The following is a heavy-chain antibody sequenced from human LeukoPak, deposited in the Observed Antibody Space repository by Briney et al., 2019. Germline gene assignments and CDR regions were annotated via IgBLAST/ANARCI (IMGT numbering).Heavy chain of an antibody. V-gene: IGHV4-34*01. CDR1: GGSFSGYY. D-gene: IGHD6-13*01. CDR3: ASRYSSSWSIDY. Sequence: SETLSLTCAVYGGSFSGYYWSWIRPPPGKGLEWIGEINHSGSTNYNPSLKSRVTISVDASKNQFSLKLSSVTAADTAVYYCASRYSSSWSIDYWGQGTLVTVSS. CDR2: INHSGST. J-gene: IGHJ4*02.